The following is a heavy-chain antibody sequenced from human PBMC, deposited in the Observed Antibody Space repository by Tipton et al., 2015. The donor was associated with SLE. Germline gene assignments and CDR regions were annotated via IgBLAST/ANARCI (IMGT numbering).Heavy chain of an antibody. J-gene: IGHJ3*01. V-gene: IGHV5-51*03. CDR3: AKRGGAWNAALYTFDV. Sequence: QLVQSGPEVKKPGESLKISRRGSGYTFTNSWIGWVRQMPGKGLEWMGMIYPGDSDTRYSPSFEGQVTISADKSVSAAYLHWTSVKASDTAIYYCAKRGGAWNAALYTFDVWGQGTAVTVSS. CDR2: IYPGDSDT. CDR1: GYTFTNSW. D-gene: IGHD1-1*01.